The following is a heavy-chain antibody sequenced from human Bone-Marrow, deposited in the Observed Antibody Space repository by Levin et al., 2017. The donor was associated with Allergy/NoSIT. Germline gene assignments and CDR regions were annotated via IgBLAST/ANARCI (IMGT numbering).Heavy chain of an antibody. J-gene: IGHJ4*02. CDR3: AREPMIVVVIPPIYFDY. CDR2: IKQDGSEK. D-gene: IGHD3-22*01. V-gene: IGHV3-7*01. CDR1: GFTFSSYW. Sequence: GGSLRLSCAASGFTFSSYWMSWVRQAPGKGLEWVANIKQDGSEKYYVDSVKGRFTISRDNAKNSLYLQMNSLRAEDTAVYYCAREPMIVVVIPPIYFDYWGQGTLVTVSS.